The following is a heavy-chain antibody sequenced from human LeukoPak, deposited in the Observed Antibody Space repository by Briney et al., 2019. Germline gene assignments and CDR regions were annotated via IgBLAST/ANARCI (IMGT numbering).Heavy chain of an antibody. CDR1: GGSFSGYY. V-gene: IGHV4-34*01. J-gene: IGHJ4*02. CDR2: INHSGST. Sequence: PSETLSLTCAVYGGSFSGYYWSWIRQPPGKGLEWIGEINHSGSTNYNPSLKSRVTISVDTSKNQFSLKLSSVTAADTAVYYCARGRYCSGGSCYSVYDYWGQGTLGTVSS. CDR3: ARGRYCSGGSCYSVYDY. D-gene: IGHD2-15*01.